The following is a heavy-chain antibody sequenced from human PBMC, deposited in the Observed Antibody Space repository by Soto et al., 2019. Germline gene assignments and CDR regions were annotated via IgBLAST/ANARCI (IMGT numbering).Heavy chain of an antibody. CDR3: ARDTEEYYYDSSGYYDGPGIDY. CDR1: GFTFRNYN. J-gene: IGHJ4*02. V-gene: IGHV3-48*02. Sequence: GGSLRLSCAASGFTFRNYNMNWVRQAPGKGLEWVSHISISSTTIDYADSVKGRFTISRDNAKNSLYLQMNSLRDEDTAVYYCARDTEEYYYDSSGYYDGPGIDYWGQGTLVTVSS. CDR2: ISISSTTI. D-gene: IGHD3-22*01.